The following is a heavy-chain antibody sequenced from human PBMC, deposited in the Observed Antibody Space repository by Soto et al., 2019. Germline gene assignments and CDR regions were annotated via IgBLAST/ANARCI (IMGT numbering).Heavy chain of an antibody. J-gene: IGHJ4*02. Sequence: QVQLVQSGAEVKKPGASVKVSCKASGYTLNTYGITWVRQAPGQGLEWMGWISANNDHTNYPQKLQGRVTMTTDTSTSTAYLELRSLTSDVRAAYYCARGTYFDYWGQGTLVTVSS. CDR2: ISANNDHT. CDR1: GYTLNTYG. CDR3: ARGTYFDY. V-gene: IGHV1-18*01.